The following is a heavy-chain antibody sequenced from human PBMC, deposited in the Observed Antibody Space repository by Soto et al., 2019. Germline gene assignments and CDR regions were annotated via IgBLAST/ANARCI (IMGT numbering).Heavy chain of an antibody. V-gene: IGHV3-53*02. D-gene: IGHD1-26*01. Sequence: EVQLVETGGGLIQPGGSLSISCAASGVTVSNNYMSWVRQAPGKGLEWVSVIFSGGITDYADSVKGRFTISSDNSKTTRYLQMNSVRAEDTAVYYCAVGESFDFWGQGTMLTVSS. CDR2: IFSGGIT. CDR3: AVGESFDF. J-gene: IGHJ3*01. CDR1: GVTVSNNY.